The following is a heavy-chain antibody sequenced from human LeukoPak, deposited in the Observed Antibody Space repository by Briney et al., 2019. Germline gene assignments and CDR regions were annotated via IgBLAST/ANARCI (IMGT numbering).Heavy chain of an antibody. CDR3: ARDREGSSSYDN. CDR2: IKQEGTEK. Sequence: GGPLRLSCAACGLTFRNYWMTWVRQAPGKGLEWVAHIKQEGTEKYYVDSVKGRFTISRDNAKNSLYLQMNSLRVEDPAVYYCARDREGSSSYDNWGQGALVTASS. V-gene: IGHV3-7*04. D-gene: IGHD6-13*01. J-gene: IGHJ4*02. CDR1: GLTFRNYW.